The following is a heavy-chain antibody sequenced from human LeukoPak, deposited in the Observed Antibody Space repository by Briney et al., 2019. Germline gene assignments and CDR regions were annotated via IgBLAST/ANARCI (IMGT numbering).Heavy chain of an antibody. D-gene: IGHD6-19*01. CDR1: GFTFSSHG. V-gene: IGHV3-23*01. CDR3: AKCRGWDSSGWPIDY. CDR2: ISGSGGST. J-gene: IGHJ4*02. Sequence: GGSLRLSCAASGFTFSSHGMSWVRQAPGKGPEWFSIISGSGGSTHYADSVKGRFIISRDNSKNTLYLQMNSLRAEDTAVYYCAKCRGWDSSGWPIDYWGQGTLVTVSP.